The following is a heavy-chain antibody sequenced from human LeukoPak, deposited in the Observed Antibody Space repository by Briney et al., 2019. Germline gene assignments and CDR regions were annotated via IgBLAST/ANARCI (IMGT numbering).Heavy chain of an antibody. CDR2: IYPNSGAT. CDR1: GYTFTGYY. Sequence: ASVKVSCKASGYTFTGYYMHWVRQAPGQGLEWMGYIYPNSGATKYAQKFPGRVTMTRDTSISTAYMELSGLGSDDTAVYYCGTLLSNGPFDYWGQGSLVTVSS. J-gene: IGHJ4*02. CDR3: GTLLSNGPFDY. V-gene: IGHV1-2*02.